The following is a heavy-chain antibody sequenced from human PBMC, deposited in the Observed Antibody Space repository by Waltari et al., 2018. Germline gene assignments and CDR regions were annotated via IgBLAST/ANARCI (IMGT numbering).Heavy chain of an antibody. J-gene: IGHJ6*02. CDR1: GVTLRRDG. Sequence: QGQLVQSGPDVEKPGSTVKVSCTASGVTLRRDGVSWVRQAPGQGLEWLGRIIPMLDRIHYEEKFQGRVTISADKSTNTLYMELSTLKSEDTAVYYCARSISILGTALDVWGQGTTVIVSS. CDR2: IIPMLDRI. D-gene: IGHD3-3*02. V-gene: IGHV1-69*04. CDR3: ARSISILGTALDV.